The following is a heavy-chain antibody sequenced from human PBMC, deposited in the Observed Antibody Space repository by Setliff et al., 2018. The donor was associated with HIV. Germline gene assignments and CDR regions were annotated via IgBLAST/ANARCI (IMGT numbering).Heavy chain of an antibody. J-gene: IGHJ4*02. CDR2: IRTKANSYAT. Sequence: PGGSLRLSCAASGFSFSNSAMHWVRQASGEGLEWVGRIRTKANSYATAYGAAVKGRFTISRDDSKNTAYLQMNSLKTEDTAVYYCTKVGYCSSASCYASDYWGQGTLVTVSS. V-gene: IGHV3-73*01. D-gene: IGHD2-2*01. CDR3: TKVGYCSSASCYASDY. CDR1: GFSFSNSA.